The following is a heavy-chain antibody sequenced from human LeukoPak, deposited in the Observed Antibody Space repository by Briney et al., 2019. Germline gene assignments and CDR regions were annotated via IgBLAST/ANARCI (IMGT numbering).Heavy chain of an antibody. J-gene: IGHJ4*02. CDR2: TSFDGSDN. V-gene: IGHV3-30*04. Sequence: GGSLRLSCAASGFTFSSYAMHWVRQAPGKGLKWVAVTSFDGSDNYYADSVKGRFTISRDNSKNTLYLQMNSLRPGDTAVYYCARWLALDYWGQGTLVTVSS. CDR3: ARWLALDY. D-gene: IGHD6-19*01. CDR1: GFTFSSYA.